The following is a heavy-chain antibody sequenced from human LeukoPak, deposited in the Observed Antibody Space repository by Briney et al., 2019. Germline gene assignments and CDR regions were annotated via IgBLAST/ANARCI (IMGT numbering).Heavy chain of an antibody. CDR1: GLTFSNAW. CDR2: IKSKTNGGTT. J-gene: IGHJ4*02. Sequence: GGSLRLSCAVSGLTFSNAWMSWVRQAPGKGLEWLGRIKSKTNGGTTDYATPVKGRFTISRDDSRNTLFLQMNSLKTEDTAVYYCNTDSLVQNYWGQGTLVAVSS. CDR3: NTDSLVQNY. V-gene: IGHV3-15*01. D-gene: IGHD3-10*01.